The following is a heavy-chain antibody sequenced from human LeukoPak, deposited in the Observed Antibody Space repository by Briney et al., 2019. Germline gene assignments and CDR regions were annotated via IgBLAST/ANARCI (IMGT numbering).Heavy chain of an antibody. CDR1: GGSISSYY. CDR2: IYYSGST. CDR3: ARDNWNYGSSMDV. J-gene: IGHJ6*02. D-gene: IGHD1-7*01. V-gene: IGHV4-59*01. Sequence: SETLSLTCTVSGGSISSYYWSWIRQPPGKGLEWIGYIYYSGSTNYNTSLKSRVTISVDTSKNQFSLKLSSVTAADTAVYYCARDNWNYGSSMDVWGQGTTVTVSS.